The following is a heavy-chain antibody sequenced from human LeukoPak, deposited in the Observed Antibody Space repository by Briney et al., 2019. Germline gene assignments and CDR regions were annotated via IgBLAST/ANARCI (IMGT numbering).Heavy chain of an antibody. Sequence: GGSLRLSCAASGFTFSSYGMHWVRQAPGKGLEWVAFIRYDGSNKYYADSVKGRFTISRDNSKNTLFLQMNSLRADDTAVYYCAKDHSLQYYDSSGYFPGYYWGQGTLVTVSS. CDR2: IRYDGSNK. CDR1: GFTFSSYG. V-gene: IGHV3-30*02. J-gene: IGHJ4*02. CDR3: AKDHSLQYYDSSGYFPGYY. D-gene: IGHD3-22*01.